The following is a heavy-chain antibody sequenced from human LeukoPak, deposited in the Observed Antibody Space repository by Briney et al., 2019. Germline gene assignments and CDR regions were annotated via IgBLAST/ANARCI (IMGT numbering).Heavy chain of an antibody. V-gene: IGHV4-38-2*02. CDR3: ARDYNPEGSYFLAHYYYYMDV. CDR1: GYSFSSCYY. Sequence: SETLSLTCTVSGYSFSSCYYWCWSRQPAGELLEFIGSIHRSGSTYYPSSLKSRITISVDTSKSQFSLKLSSVTAADTAVYYCARDYNPEGSYFLAHYYYYMDVWGKGTTVTVSS. CDR2: IHRSGST. J-gene: IGHJ6*03. D-gene: IGHD3-10*01.